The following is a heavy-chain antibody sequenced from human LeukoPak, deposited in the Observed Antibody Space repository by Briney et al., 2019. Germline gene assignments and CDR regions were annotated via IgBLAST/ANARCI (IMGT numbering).Heavy chain of an antibody. J-gene: IGHJ3*02. CDR1: GYSFTSYW. CDR3: ARGQYDSSGYYNAFDI. V-gene: IGHV5-51*01. Sequence: GESLKISCKGSGYSFTSYWIAWVRQMPGKGLEWMGIIYPGDSDTRYSPSFQGQVTISADKSISTAYLQWSSLKASDTAMYYCARGQYDSSGYYNAFDIWGQGTMVTASS. D-gene: IGHD3-22*01. CDR2: IYPGDSDT.